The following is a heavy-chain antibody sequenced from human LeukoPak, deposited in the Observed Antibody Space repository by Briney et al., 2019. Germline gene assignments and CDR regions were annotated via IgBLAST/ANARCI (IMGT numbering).Heavy chain of an antibody. J-gene: IGHJ4*02. CDR2: IKQDGSEK. D-gene: IGHD6-13*01. CDR3: ATGPGYSSSW. V-gene: IGHV3-7*01. CDR1: GFTFSSYW. Sequence: PRGSLRLSCAAFGFTFSSYWMSWVRQAPGKGLEWVANIKQDGSEKYYVDSVKGRFTISRDNAKNSLYLQMNSLRAEDTAVYYCATGPGYSSSWWGQGTLVTVSS.